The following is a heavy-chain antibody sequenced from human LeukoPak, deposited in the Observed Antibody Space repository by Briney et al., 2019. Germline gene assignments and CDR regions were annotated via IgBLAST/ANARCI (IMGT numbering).Heavy chain of an antibody. CDR3: ARMRAWKPYYFDY. D-gene: IGHD1-1*01. CDR2: IYYSGST. J-gene: IGHJ4*02. V-gene: IGHV4-59*01. CDR1: GGSISSYY. Sequence: PSETLSLTCTVSGGSISSYYWSWIRQPPGKGLEWIGCIYYSGSTNYNPSLKSRVTISVDTSKNQFSLKLSSVTAADTAVYYCARMRAWKPYYFDYWGQGTLVTVSS.